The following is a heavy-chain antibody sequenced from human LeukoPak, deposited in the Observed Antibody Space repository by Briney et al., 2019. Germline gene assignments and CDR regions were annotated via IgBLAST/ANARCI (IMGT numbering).Heavy chain of an antibody. J-gene: IGHJ4*02. V-gene: IGHV1-2*02. CDR1: GYTFIDYY. CDR3: ARAYSSGWYGSTDY. CDR2: IDPKTGGT. Sequence: ASVTLSCKASGYTFIDYYMHWVRQAPGQGLEWMGWIDPKTGGTSYAQKFQDRVAMIRDTSISTAYMELTRLRSDDTAVYYCARAYSSGWYGSTDYWGQGTLVTVSS. D-gene: IGHD6-19*01.